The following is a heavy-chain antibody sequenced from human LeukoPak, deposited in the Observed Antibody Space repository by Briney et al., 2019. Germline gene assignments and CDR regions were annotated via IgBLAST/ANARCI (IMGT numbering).Heavy chain of an antibody. CDR1: GYTFTSYG. Sequence: ASVKVSCKASGYTFTSYGISWVRQAPGQGLEWMGWISAYNGNTNYAQKLQARVTMTTDTSTSTAYMELRSLRSDDTAVYYCARDLRGSRGGSSTDYWGQGTLVTVSS. V-gene: IGHV1-18*01. D-gene: IGHD1-26*01. CDR3: ARDLRGSRGGSSTDY. CDR2: ISAYNGNT. J-gene: IGHJ4*02.